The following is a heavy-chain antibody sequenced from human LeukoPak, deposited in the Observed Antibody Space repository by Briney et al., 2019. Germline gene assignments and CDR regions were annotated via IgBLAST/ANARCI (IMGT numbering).Heavy chain of an antibody. V-gene: IGHV3-21*01. CDR3: ARDLPGYYGSGSYYYYDY. J-gene: IGHJ4*02. Sequence: GSLRLSCAASGFTFSSYSMNWVRQAPGKGLEWVSSISSSSSYIYYADSVKGRFTISRDNAKNSLYLQMNSLRAEDTAVYYCARDLPGYYGSGSYYYYDYWGQGTLVTVSS. CDR2: ISSSSSYI. CDR1: GFTFSSYS. D-gene: IGHD3-10*01.